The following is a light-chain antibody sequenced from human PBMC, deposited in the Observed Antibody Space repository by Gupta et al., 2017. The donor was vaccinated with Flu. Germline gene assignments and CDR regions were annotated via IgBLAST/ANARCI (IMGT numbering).Light chain of an antibody. CDR2: QDD. J-gene: IGLJ2*01. Sequence: TCTRDKLGGNYVSLYQQNPGQSPVLVIFQDDQRPSRIPERFSGSNSGNTATLTISETQAIDEADYYCQTCDNNVVFGGGTRLTVL. CDR1: KLGGNY. V-gene: IGLV3-1*01. CDR3: QTCDNNVV.